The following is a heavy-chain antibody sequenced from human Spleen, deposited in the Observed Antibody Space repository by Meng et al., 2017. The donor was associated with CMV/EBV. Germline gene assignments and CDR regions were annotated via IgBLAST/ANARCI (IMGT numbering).Heavy chain of an antibody. Sequence: YAVSWVRQAPGQGLEWMGGIIPIFGTANYAQKCQGRVTITTDESTSTAYMELSSLRSEDTAVYYCARGKPLGYCSSTSCYSRGGFDYWGQGTLVTVSS. D-gene: IGHD2-2*01. CDR2: IIPIFGTA. J-gene: IGHJ4*02. V-gene: IGHV1-69*05. CDR3: ARGKPLGYCSSTSCYSRGGFDY. CDR1: YA.